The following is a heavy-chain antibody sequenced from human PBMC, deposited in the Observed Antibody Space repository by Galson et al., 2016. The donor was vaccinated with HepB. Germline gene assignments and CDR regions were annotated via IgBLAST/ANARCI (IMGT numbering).Heavy chain of an antibody. CDR1: GGSFSDYY. J-gene: IGHJ5*02. Sequence: SETLSLTCAVYGGSFSDYYWSWIRQPPGKGLEWIGEINHSGNTNYNPSLKSRVTVSVDTSKNQFSLKLTSVTAADTAVYYCAGQPLSARRFDPWGQGTLVTVSS. V-gene: IGHV4-34*01. CDR3: AGQPLSARRFDP. CDR2: INHSGNT.